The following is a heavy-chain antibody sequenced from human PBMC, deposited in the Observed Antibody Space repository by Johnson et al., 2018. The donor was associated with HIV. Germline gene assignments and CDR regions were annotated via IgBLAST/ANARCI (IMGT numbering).Heavy chain of an antibody. J-gene: IGHJ3*02. D-gene: IGHD2-2*01. V-gene: IGHV3-23*04. CDR3: ARGDCSSTSCYHFDI. CDR2: ISGSGRT. Sequence: VQLVESGGGLVQPGGSLRLSCAASGFTFSSYAMNWVRQAPGKGLEWVSAISGSGRTYYADSVKGRFPISRDNSKNTLYLQMNSLRAEDTAVYYCARGDCSSTSCYHFDIWGQGTMVTVSS. CDR1: GFTFSSYA.